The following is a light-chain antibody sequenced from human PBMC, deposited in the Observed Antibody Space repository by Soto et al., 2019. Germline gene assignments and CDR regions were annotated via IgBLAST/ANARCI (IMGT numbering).Light chain of an antibody. CDR2: DVS. V-gene: IGLV2-14*01. CDR1: SSDVGGYNY. J-gene: IGLJ1*01. Sequence: QSALTQPASVSGSPGQWITISCTGTSSDVGGYNYVSWYQQHPGKAPKLMIYDVSNRPSGVSNRFSGSKSGNTASLTISGLQAEDEADYYCSSSTSSSTYVFGTGTKVTVL. CDR3: SSSTSSSTYV.